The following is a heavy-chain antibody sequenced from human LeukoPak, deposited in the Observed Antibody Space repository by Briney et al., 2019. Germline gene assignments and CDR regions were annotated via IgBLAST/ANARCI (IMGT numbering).Heavy chain of an antibody. CDR1: GFTFSDYY. Sequence: SLRLSCAASGFTFSDYYMSWIRQAPGKGLEWVGLIRSEGYGGTTDYAASVKGRFTISRDDSKSIAYLQMNSLKTEDTAVYFCSREGILVVDPHFYRGQGTLVTVSS. V-gene: IGHV3-49*03. CDR2: IRSEGYGGTT. D-gene: IGHD3-22*01. CDR3: SREGILVVDPHFY. J-gene: IGHJ4*02.